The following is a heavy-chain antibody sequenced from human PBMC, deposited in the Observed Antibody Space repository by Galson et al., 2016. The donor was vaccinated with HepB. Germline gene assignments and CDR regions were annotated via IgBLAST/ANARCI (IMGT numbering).Heavy chain of an antibody. CDR3: ARPRSGPVGGNYYMDV. J-gene: IGHJ6*02. CDR2: INHSGST. CDR1: GGSFSGYY. Sequence: ETLSLTCAVFGGSFSGYYWSWIRRPPGKGLEWTGEINHSGSTNYNPSLKSRVTISVDTSKNQLSLSLRSVTAADTAVYYCARPRSGPVGGNYYMDVWGQGTTVTISS. V-gene: IGHV4-34*01. D-gene: IGHD6-19*01.